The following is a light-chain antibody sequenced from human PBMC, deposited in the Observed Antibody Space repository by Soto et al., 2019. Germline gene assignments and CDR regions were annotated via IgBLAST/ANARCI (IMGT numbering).Light chain of an antibody. CDR3: QQRNNWPAIS. V-gene: IGKV3-11*01. J-gene: IGKJ5*01. Sequence: EIVLTQSPATLSLCPGQRATLFCRSSQNVNNYLAWYQQKPGQAPRLLIYDASNRATGIPARFSGSGSGTDFTLNISSLEPEDFAVYYCQQRNNWPAISFGQGTR. CDR2: DAS. CDR1: QNVNNY.